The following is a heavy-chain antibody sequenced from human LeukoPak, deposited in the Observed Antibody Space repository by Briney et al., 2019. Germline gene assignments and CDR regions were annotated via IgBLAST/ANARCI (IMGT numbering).Heavy chain of an antibody. CDR3: AKAPYSGRYYFDY. J-gene: IGHJ4*02. V-gene: IGHV3-23*01. CDR2: ISGSGGST. CDR1: GFTFSIYA. Sequence: GGSLRLPCAASGFTFSIYAMSCLRQAPGKGLEWVSAISGSGGSTYYADSVKGRFTISRDNSKNTLYLQMNSLRAEDTAVYYCAKAPYSGRYYFDYWGQGTLVTVSS. D-gene: IGHD3-10*01.